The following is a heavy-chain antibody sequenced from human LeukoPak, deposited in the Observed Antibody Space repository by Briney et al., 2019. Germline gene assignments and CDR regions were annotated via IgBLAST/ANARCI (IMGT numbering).Heavy chain of an antibody. V-gene: IGHV3-7*01. CDR1: GFSFSDYW. J-gene: IGHJ4*02. Sequence: PGGSLRLSCAASGFSFSDYWMSWVRQAPGKGLEWVANMNQDGSGKYYVDSVKGRFTISRDNAKNSLYLQMNSLRAEDTALYYCARDHLIASAGNDYWGQGTLVTVSS. CDR2: MNQDGSGK. D-gene: IGHD6-13*01. CDR3: ARDHLIASAGNDY.